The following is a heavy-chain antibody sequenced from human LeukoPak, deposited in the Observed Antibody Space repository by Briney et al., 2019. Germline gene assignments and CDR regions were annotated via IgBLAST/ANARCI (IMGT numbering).Heavy chain of an antibody. CDR2: FDPEDGGT. Sequence: ASVKVSCKVSGYTLTELSMHWVRQAPGKGLEWMGGFDPEDGGTIYAQKFQGRVTMTEDTSTDTAYMELSSLRSEDTAVYYCATLGYCSSTSCSDYWGQGTLVTVSS. V-gene: IGHV1-24*01. J-gene: IGHJ4*02. CDR1: GYTLTELS. D-gene: IGHD2-2*01. CDR3: ATLGYCSSTSCSDY.